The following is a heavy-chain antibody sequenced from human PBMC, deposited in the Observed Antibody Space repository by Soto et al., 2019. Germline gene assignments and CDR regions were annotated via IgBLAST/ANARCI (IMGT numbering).Heavy chain of an antibody. V-gene: IGHV4-4*07. D-gene: IGHD3-10*01. CDR2: IDTSGTT. J-gene: IGHJ6*02. CDR3: ARGGAMVRGVIITGSTLDV. Sequence: PSETLSLTCTVSGGSISSYYVSWIRQSAGKGLEWIGRIDTSGTTNYNPSLKSRVTMSVDASKNHFSLNLSSVTAADTAVYYCARGGAMVRGVIITGSTLDVWGQGTTVTVSS. CDR1: GGSISSYY.